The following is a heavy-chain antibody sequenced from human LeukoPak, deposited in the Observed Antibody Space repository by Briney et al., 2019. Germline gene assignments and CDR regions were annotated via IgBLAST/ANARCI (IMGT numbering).Heavy chain of an antibody. CDR3: AKDLSIGIQLWIPPGTPDY. V-gene: IGHV3-30*18. Sequence: PGGSLRLSCAASGFTFSSYGMHWVRQAPGKGLEWVAVISYDGSNKYYADSVKGRFTISRDNSKNTLYLQMNSLRAEDTAVYYCAKDLSIGIQLWIPPGTPDYWGQGTLVTVSS. J-gene: IGHJ4*02. D-gene: IGHD5-18*01. CDR2: ISYDGSNK. CDR1: GFTFSSYG.